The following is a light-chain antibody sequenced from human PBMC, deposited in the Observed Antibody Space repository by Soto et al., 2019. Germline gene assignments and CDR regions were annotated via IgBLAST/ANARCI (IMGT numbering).Light chain of an antibody. Sequence: DIHLTQSPSTLSAFVGARVTISCRSRQSISGRLAWYQQKAGRAPNLLIYDASTLETGVPLRFSGSGSGTEFTLTISGLQPDDFATYYCQQYHSYPYTFGQGTKLEIK. CDR1: QSISGR. CDR2: DAS. CDR3: QQYHSYPYT. V-gene: IGKV1-5*01. J-gene: IGKJ2*01.